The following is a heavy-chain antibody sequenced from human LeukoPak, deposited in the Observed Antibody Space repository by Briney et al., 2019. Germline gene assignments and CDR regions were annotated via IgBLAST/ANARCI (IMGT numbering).Heavy chain of an antibody. CDR2: ISSSGSTI. J-gene: IGHJ3*02. CDR1: GFTFSDYY. Sequence: GGSLRLSSAASGFTFSDYYMSWIRQAPGKGLEWVSYISSSGSTIYYADSVKGRFTISRDNAKNSLYLQMNSLRAEDTAVYYCARDITMIVMDAFDIWGQGTMVTVSS. D-gene: IGHD3-22*01. CDR3: ARDITMIVMDAFDI. V-gene: IGHV3-11*01.